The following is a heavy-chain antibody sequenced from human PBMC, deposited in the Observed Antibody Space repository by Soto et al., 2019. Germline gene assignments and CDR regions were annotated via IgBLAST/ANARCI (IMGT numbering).Heavy chain of an antibody. Sequence: VGSLRLSCASSVFTFSSYSMNCVRQAPGKWLEWVSSISSSSSYIYYADSVKGRFTISRDNAKNSLYLQMNSLRAEDTAVYYCASYYHLNFAYWAQRTLVPVSS. V-gene: IGHV3-21*01. CDR2: ISSSSSYI. CDR1: VFTFSSYS. D-gene: IGHD3-10*01. J-gene: IGHJ4*02. CDR3: ASYYHLNFAY.